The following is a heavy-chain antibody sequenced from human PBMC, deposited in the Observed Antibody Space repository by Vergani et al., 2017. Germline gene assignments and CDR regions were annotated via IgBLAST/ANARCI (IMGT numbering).Heavy chain of an antibody. Sequence: VQLLESGGGLVQPGGSLRLSCTASGFIFSNYAMNWVRQAPGKGLEWIGYIYYSGSTNYNPSLKSRVTISVDTSKNQFSLKLSSVTAADTAVYYCARSWRASSWYRYYFDYWGQGTLVTVSS. CDR3: ARSWRASSWYRYYFDY. CDR2: IYYSGST. D-gene: IGHD6-13*01. V-gene: IGHV4-59*01. CDR1: GFIFSNYA. J-gene: IGHJ4*02.